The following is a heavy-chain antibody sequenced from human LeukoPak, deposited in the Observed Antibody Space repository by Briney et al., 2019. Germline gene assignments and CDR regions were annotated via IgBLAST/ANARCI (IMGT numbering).Heavy chain of an antibody. D-gene: IGHD1-26*01. CDR3: ARDGSWIYYPDNWFDP. V-gene: IGHV1-2*02. Sequence: ASVKVSCKASGYTFTGYYMHWVRQAPGQGLEWMGWINPNSGGTNYAQKFQGRVTMTRDTSISTAYMELSRLRSDDTAVYYCARDGSWIYYPDNWFDPWGQGTLVTVSS. J-gene: IGHJ5*02. CDR1: GYTFTGYY. CDR2: INPNSGGT.